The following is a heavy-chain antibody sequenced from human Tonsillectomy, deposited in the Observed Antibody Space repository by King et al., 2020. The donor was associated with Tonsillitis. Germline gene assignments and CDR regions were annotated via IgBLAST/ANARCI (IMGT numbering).Heavy chain of an antibody. CDR3: ARAVGYGPLYYFDY. CDR1: GDSISSNSYY. CDR2: IYFSGYT. D-gene: IGHD5-18*01. V-gene: IGHV4-39*01. Sequence: LQLQESGPGLVKPSETLSLTCTVSGDSISSNSYYWGWIRQPPGKGLEWIASIYFSGYTYYNPSLKSRVTISVDTSNSQFSLMLSSVTAADTAVYYCARAVGYGPLYYFDYWGQGALVTVSS. J-gene: IGHJ4*02.